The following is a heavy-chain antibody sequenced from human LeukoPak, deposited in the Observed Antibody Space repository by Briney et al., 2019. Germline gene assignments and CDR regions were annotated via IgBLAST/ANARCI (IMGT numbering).Heavy chain of an antibody. CDR2: IYSGGST. CDR3: ARVYKWLVLTFYYYCMDV. Sequence: GGSLRLSCAASGFTVSSNYMSWVRQAPGKGLEWVSVIYSGGSTYYADSVKGRFTISRDNSKNTLYLQMNSLRAEDTAVYYCARVYKWLVLTFYYYCMDVWGKGTTVTVSS. D-gene: IGHD6-19*01. J-gene: IGHJ6*03. V-gene: IGHV3-53*01. CDR1: GFTVSSNY.